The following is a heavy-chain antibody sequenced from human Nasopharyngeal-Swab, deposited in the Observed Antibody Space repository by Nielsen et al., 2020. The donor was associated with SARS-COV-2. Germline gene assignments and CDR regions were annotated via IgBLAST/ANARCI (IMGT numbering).Heavy chain of an antibody. CDR2: ISYDGSNK. V-gene: IGHV3-30*18. CDR1: GFTFSSYG. CDR3: AKYGLRGWFGEFIDY. J-gene: IGHJ4*02. D-gene: IGHD3-10*01. Sequence: GGSLTLSCAASGFTFSSYGMHWVRQAPGKGLEWVAVISYDGSNKYYADSVKGRFTISRDNSKNTLYLQMNSLRAEDTAVYYCAKYGLRGWFGEFIDYWGQGTLVTVSS.